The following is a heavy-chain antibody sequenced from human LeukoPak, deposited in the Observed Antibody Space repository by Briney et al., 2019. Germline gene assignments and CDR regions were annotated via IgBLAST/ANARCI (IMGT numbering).Heavy chain of an antibody. J-gene: IGHJ4*02. Sequence: GGSLRLSCGASGFTFSRYAMSWVRQAPGKGLEWVSVISGSGSSTYYADSVKGRFTISKDNAMDTLFLQMNSLRADDPAVYYCAKDRVDGSGSQFDSWGQGSLVTVSS. CDR3: AKDRVDGSGSQFDS. D-gene: IGHD3-10*01. CDR2: ISGSGSST. CDR1: GFTFSRYA. V-gene: IGHV3-23*01.